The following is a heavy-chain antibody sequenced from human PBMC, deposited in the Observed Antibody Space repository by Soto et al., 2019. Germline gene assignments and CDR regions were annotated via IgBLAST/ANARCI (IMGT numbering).Heavy chain of an antibody. V-gene: IGHV3-23*01. CDR1: GFTFSSCA. J-gene: IGHJ4*02. CDR3: AKDRPAAGSQWPVPI. D-gene: IGHD6-19*01. CDR2: ISDSGGST. Sequence: QAGGSLRLSCAASGFTFSSCAMSWVRQAPGMGLQWVSAISDSGGSTYYADSVRGRFTISRDNSKSTLYLQLNSLGAEDTAIYYCAKDRPAAGSQWPVPIWGRGTLVTVSS.